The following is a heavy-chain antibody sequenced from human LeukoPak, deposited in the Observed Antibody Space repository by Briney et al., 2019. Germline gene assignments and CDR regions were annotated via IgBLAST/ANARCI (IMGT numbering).Heavy chain of an antibody. CDR1: GFIFRNYW. D-gene: IGHD1-26*01. CDR2: INHDGGDK. J-gene: IGHJ4*02. V-gene: IGHV3-7*02. CDR3: ASGRDPLDY. Sequence: GGSLRLSCVASGFIFRNYWMSWVRQAPGKGLEWVANINHDGGDKNYVDSVKGRFTISRDNAKSSLYLQMSSLRVEDTAVYYCASGRDPLDYWGQGTLVTVSS.